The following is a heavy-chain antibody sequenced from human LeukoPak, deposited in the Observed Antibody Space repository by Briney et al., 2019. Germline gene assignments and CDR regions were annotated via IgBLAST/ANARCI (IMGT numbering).Heavy chain of an antibody. D-gene: IGHD1-26*01. CDR3: VRGGAAPDY. CDR2: VKEDVNER. CDR1: GFTFSSHW. V-gene: IGHV3-7*01. Sequence: GGSLRLSCAASGFTFSSHWMTWVRQAPGKGLEWVASVKEDVNERYYVDSVKGRFTISRDNAKNSVFLEMNSLRVDDSAVYYCVRGGAAPDYWGQGTLATVSS. J-gene: IGHJ4*02.